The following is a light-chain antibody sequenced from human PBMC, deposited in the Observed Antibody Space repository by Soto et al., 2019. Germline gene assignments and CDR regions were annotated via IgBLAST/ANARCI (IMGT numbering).Light chain of an antibody. V-gene: IGLV2-14*02. Sequence: QSALAQPASVSGSPGQSITISCTGTSGFVGSFSLVSWYQQHPGKAPKVMIYEVSKRPSGVPDRFSGSKSGNTASLTISGLQAADEADYYCTLYTSENAYVFGTGTKLTVL. CDR3: TLYTSENAYV. J-gene: IGLJ1*01. CDR2: EVS. CDR1: SGFVGSFSL.